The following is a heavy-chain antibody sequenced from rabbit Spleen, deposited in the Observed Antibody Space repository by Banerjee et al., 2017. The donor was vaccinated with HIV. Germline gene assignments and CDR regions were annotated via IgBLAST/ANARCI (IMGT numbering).Heavy chain of an antibody. CDR3: ARDEVYAGYAGFGYATLHYFNL. J-gene: IGHJ4*01. CDR2: IYVNSGST. V-gene: IGHV1S43*01. Sequence: QEQVKESGGGLVKPGGTLTLTCKVSGIDFSSWYYMCWVRQAPGKGLELVGCIYVNSGSTWYASWVNGRFTISRSTSLNTVDLKMTSLTAADTATYFCARDEVYAGYAGFGYATLHYFNLWGPGTLVTVS. CDR1: GIDFSSWYY. D-gene: IGHD7-1*01.